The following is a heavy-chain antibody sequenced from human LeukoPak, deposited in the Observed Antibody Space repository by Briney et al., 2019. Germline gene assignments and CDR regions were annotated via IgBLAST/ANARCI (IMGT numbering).Heavy chain of an antibody. V-gene: IGHV1-18*04. CDR3: ARYATYCTGGRCYSALDY. Sequence: ASVTVSCKASGYTFISNGISWVRQAPGQGPEWMGWISAHNGNTNYAQKVQGRVSMTTDRSTSTAYMELRSLRSDDTAVYYCARYATYCTGGRCYSALDYWGQGTLVTVSS. CDR2: ISAHNGNT. D-gene: IGHD2-15*01. J-gene: IGHJ4*02. CDR1: GYTFISNG.